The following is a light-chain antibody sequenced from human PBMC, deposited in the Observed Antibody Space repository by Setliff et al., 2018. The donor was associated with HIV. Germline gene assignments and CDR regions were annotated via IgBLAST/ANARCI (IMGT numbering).Light chain of an antibody. CDR2: WAS. J-gene: IGKJ1*01. CDR3: QQYYSTWT. V-gene: IGKV4-1*01. CDR1: RSVLYSPNNKNY. Sequence: DIVMTQSADSLAVSLGERATIHCKSSRSVLYSPNNKNYLAWCQQKPGQPPKLLIYWASTRESGVPDRFSGSGSGTDFTLTISSLQAEDVAVYYCQQYYSTWTFGQGTKVDIK.